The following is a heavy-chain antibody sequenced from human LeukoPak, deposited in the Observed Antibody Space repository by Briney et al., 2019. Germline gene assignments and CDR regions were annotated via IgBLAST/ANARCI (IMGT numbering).Heavy chain of an antibody. CDR2: ISDSGGST. V-gene: IGHV3-23*01. Sequence: PGRSLRLSCAASGFTFSSYAMSWVPQAPGKGLEWVSAISDSGGSTYYADSVKGRFTISRDNSKNTLYLQMNSLRAEDTAVYYCAKTAAYYYDSSGYVLDYWGQGTLVTVSS. D-gene: IGHD3-22*01. CDR1: GFTFSSYA. CDR3: AKTAAYYYDSSGYVLDY. J-gene: IGHJ4*02.